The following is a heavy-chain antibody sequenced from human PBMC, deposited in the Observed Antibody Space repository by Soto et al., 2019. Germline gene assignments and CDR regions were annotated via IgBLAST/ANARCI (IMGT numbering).Heavy chain of an antibody. D-gene: IGHD1-20*01. CDR2: MTPKSGYT. CDR3: TRNLYNTGDFDH. CDR1: GYTFTDYD. Sequence: QVQLMQSGAEVRKPGASVKVSCKASGYTFTDYDINWVRQATGQGLEWLGWMTPKSGYTGYAQKFQGRVTLTRDTSRGTAYMDLSSLTSADTAVYYCTRNLYNTGDFDHWGQGTLVTVSS. J-gene: IGHJ4*02. V-gene: IGHV1-8*02.